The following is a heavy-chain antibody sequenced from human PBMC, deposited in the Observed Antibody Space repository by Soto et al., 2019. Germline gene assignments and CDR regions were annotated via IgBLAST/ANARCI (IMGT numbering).Heavy chain of an antibody. D-gene: IGHD3-22*01. V-gene: IGHV1-2*04. CDR1: GYAFTGYY. Sequence: SLNGYCEGSGYAFTGYYMDWGRQSNGQGLEWMGWINPNSGGTNYAQKFQGWVTMTRDTSISTAYMELSRLRSDDTAVYYCARDGLEIGPYYDSSVAAFDIWGQGTMVTVSS. CDR3: ARDGLEIGPYYDSSVAAFDI. CDR2: INPNSGGT. J-gene: IGHJ3*02.